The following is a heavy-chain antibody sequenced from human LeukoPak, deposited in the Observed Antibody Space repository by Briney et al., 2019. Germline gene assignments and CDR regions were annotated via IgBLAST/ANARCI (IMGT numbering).Heavy chain of an antibody. J-gene: IGHJ4*02. CDR2: IYYNGST. V-gene: IGHV4-30-4*01. Sequence: PSETLSLTCTVSGGSISSGDYYWSWIRQPPGKGLEWIGYIYYNGSTYYNPSLKSRVTISVDTSKNQFSLKLSSVTAADTAVYYCASGYYDFWSGYSYYFDYWGQGTLVTVSS. CDR1: GGSISSGDYY. CDR3: ASGYYDFWSGYSYYFDY. D-gene: IGHD3-3*01.